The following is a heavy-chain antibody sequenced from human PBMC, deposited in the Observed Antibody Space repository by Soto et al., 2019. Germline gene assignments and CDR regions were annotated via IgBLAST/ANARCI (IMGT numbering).Heavy chain of an antibody. D-gene: IGHD1-26*01. CDR2: ISSSSSTI. CDR1: GFTFSSYS. J-gene: IGHJ4*02. Sequence: GGSLRLSCAASGFTFSSYSMNWVRQAPGKGLEWLSYISSSSSTIYYADSVKGRFTISRDNSKNTLYLQMNSLRAEDTAVYYCAKDAGGSSYFDYWGQGTLVTVSS. V-gene: IGHV3-48*01. CDR3: AKDAGGSSYFDY.